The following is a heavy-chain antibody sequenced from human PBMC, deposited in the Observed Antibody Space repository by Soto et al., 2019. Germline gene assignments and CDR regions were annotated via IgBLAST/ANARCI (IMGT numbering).Heavy chain of an antibody. D-gene: IGHD6-13*01. Sequence: QVQLLESGGGLVQPGGSLRLSCAASGFTVSGYYMGWIRQPPGKGLEWISYISGDSIYTNHADSVKGRFTISRDNAKNSLYLQMNSLRAEDTAVYFCATGQQVRMADIWGQGTMVTVSS. CDR2: ISGDSIYT. CDR1: GFTVSGYY. V-gene: IGHV3-11*03. J-gene: IGHJ3*02. CDR3: ATGQQVRMADI.